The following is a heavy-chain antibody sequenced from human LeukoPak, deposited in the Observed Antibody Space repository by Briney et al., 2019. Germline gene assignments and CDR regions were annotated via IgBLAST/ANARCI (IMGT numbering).Heavy chain of an antibody. CDR2: INHSGST. Sequence: SETLSLTCAVYGGSFSGYYWSWIRQPPGKGLEWIGEINHSGSTNYNPSLKSRVTISVDTSKNQFSLKLSSVTAADTAVYYCARARQWPRSNFDYWGQGTLVTVSS. J-gene: IGHJ4*02. V-gene: IGHV4-34*01. CDR1: GGSFSGYY. D-gene: IGHD5-12*01. CDR3: ARARQWPRSNFDY.